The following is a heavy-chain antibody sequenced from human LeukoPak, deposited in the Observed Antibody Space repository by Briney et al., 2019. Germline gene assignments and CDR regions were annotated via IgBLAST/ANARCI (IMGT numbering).Heavy chain of an antibody. V-gene: IGHV3-23*01. CDR1: GFTFNIYA. CDR3: ASAQRPWFVDY. Sequence: GGSLRLSCVASGFTFNIYAMSWVRQAPGKGLQWVSSIADSGAGTYYADSVKGRFTISRDNSRNTLYLQMNSLRVEDTAFYYCASAQRPWFVDYWGQGTLVTVSS. CDR2: IADSGAGT. J-gene: IGHJ4*02. D-gene: IGHD3-10*01.